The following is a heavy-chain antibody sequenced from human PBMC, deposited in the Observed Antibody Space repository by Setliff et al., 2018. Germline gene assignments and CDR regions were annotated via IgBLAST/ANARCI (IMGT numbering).Heavy chain of an antibody. J-gene: IGHJ4*03. V-gene: IGHV4-59*02. D-gene: IGHD3-22*01. CDR1: GGSVSSDY. CDR3: AREYYYARSRNFDY. CDR2: VYYTGTT. Sequence: SETLSLTCTVSGGSVSSDYWTWIRQPPGKGLEWIGYVYYTGTTNYNPSLKSRVAISIDTSKKQLSLKLSSVTAADTAVYYCAREYYYARSRNFDYWGKGTTVTVS.